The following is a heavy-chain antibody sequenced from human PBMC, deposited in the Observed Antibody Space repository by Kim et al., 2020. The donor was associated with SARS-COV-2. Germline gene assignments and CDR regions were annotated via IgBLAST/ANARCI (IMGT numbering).Heavy chain of an antibody. CDR2: IFAYGGT. CDR1: GFTISNNY. Sequence: GGSLRLSCAASGFTISNNYMNWVRQAPGKGLEWVAVIFAYGGTTYADSVKGRFTISRDNSKNTLFFEMNSVRDEDTAVYYCARGKSYGSSSIFDSWGQGTLVTVSS. V-gene: IGHV3-53*01. J-gene: IGHJ4*02. CDR3: ARGKSYGSSSIFDS. D-gene: IGHD6-6*01.